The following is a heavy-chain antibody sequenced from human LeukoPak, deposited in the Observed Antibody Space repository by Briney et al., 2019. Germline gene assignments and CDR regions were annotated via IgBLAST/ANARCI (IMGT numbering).Heavy chain of an antibody. D-gene: IGHD3-22*01. Sequence: SETLSLTCTVSGGSISSYYWSWIRQPPGKGLEGIGDIYYSGSTNYNPSLKSRVTISVDTSKNQFSLKLSSVTAADTAVYYCARGLHYYDSSGYYEGDWYFDLWGRGTLVTVSS. V-gene: IGHV4-59*01. CDR3: ARGLHYYDSSGYYEGDWYFDL. J-gene: IGHJ2*01. CDR2: IYYSGST. CDR1: GGSISSYY.